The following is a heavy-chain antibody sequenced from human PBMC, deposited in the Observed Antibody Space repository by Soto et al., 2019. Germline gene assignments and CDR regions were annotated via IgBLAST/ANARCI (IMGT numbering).Heavy chain of an antibody. Sequence: PSETLSLTCIVSGESISSSSYYWGCIRQPPGKGLEWIWSIYYSGRTYYNPSFKSRVTISIDTSKNQFSLKLSYVTATDTAVYYCARQRTTVVTQAYFDHWGQGALVTVSS. V-gene: IGHV4-39*01. CDR1: GESISSSSYY. CDR3: ARQRTTVVTQAYFDH. D-gene: IGHD2-21*02. J-gene: IGHJ4*02. CDR2: IYYSGRT.